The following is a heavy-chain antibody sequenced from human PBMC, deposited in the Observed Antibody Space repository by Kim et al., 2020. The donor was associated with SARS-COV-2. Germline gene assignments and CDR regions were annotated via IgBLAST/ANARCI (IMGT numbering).Heavy chain of an antibody. CDR1: GFTFSSYG. D-gene: IGHD6-6*01. J-gene: IGHJ6*02. Sequence: GGSLRLSCAASGFTFSSYGMHWVRQAPGKGLEWVAVIWYDGSNKYYADSVKGRFTISRDNSKNTLYLQMNSLRAEDTAVYYCARDPWVYSSSSGIYYYYGMDVWGQGTTVTVSS. CDR2: IWYDGSNK. V-gene: IGHV3-33*01. CDR3: ARDPWVYSSSSGIYYYYGMDV.